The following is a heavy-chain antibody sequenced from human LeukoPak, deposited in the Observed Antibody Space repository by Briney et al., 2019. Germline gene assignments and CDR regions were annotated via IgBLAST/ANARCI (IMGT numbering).Heavy chain of an antibody. CDR2: ISSSSTYI. CDR1: GFTFNSYN. D-gene: IGHD1-14*01. CDR3: ARGYYYGLDV. J-gene: IGHJ6*04. Sequence: GGSLRLSCAASGFTFNSYNMNWVRQAPGKGLEWVSSISSSSTYIYYADSVKGRFTISRDNAENSLYLQMNSLGAEDTAVYYCARGYYYGLDVWGKGTTVIVSS. V-gene: IGHV3-21*01.